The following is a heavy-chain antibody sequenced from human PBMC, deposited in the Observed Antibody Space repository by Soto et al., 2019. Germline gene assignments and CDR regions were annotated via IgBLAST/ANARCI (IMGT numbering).Heavy chain of an antibody. Sequence: GASVNVSCKAAGGTFSSYAISWVRQAHGQGLEWMGGIIPIFGTANYAQKFQGRVTITADESTSTAYMELSSLRSEDTAVYYCSTDGPPDDIHENWFDPWGQGTLVTVSS. D-gene: IGHD3-9*01. CDR1: GGTFSSYA. J-gene: IGHJ5*02. CDR3: STDGPPDDIHENWFDP. CDR2: IIPIFGTA. V-gene: IGHV1-69*13.